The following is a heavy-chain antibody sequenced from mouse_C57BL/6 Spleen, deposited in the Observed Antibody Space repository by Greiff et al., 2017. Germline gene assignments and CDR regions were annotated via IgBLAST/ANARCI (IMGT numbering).Heavy chain of an antibody. V-gene: IGHV1-9*01. J-gene: IGHJ2*01. D-gene: IGHD1-1*01. Sequence: VQLQQSGAELMKPGASVKLSCKATGYTFTGYWIEWVKQRPGHGLEWIGDILPGGGSTNYNAKFKGKATFTADPSSNTAYMQLSRLTTEDSAIYYCARSEYYGDYWGQGTTLTVSS. CDR3: ARSEYYGDY. CDR1: GYTFTGYW. CDR2: ILPGGGST.